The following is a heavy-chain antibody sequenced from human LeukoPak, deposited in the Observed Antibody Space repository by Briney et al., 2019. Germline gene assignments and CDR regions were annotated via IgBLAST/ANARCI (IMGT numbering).Heavy chain of an antibody. J-gene: IGHJ6*03. CDR1: GFTFSSYS. V-gene: IGHV3-21*01. D-gene: IGHD2-2*01. CDR3: ARANEDIVVVPAAKFYYYYYMDV. Sequence: GRSLRLSCAASGFTFSSYSMNWVRQAPGKGLEWVSSISSSSSYIYYADSVKGRFTISRDNAKNSLYLQMNSLRAEDTAVYYCARANEDIVVVPAAKFYYYYYMDVWGKGTTVTISS. CDR2: ISSSSSYI.